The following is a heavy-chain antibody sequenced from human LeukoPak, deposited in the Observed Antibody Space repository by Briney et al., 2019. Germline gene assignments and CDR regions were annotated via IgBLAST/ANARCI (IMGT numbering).Heavy chain of an antibody. J-gene: IGHJ4*02. CDR1: GYTLSSYA. CDR2: ISVYSGNT. CDR3: ARDYYDTSGYFYGSNY. V-gene: IGHV1-18*01. D-gene: IGHD3-22*01. Sequence: ASVKVSCKASGYTLSSYAITWVRQAPGQGLEWRGSISVYSGNTHYAQKLQGRVTMTTDTSTTTAYMELGSLRSDDTAVYYCARDYYDTSGYFYGSNYWGQGTLVTVSS.